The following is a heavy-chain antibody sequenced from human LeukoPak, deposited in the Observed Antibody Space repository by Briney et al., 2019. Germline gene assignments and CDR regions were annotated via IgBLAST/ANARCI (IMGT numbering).Heavy chain of an antibody. CDR1: GGSFSGYY. V-gene: IGHV4-34*01. Sequence: SETLSLTCAVYGGSFSGYYWSWIRQPPGKGLEWIGEINHSGSTNYNPSLKSRVTISVDSSKNQFSLKLSSVTAADTAVYYCARAAYYDSSGYYFGGWFDPWGQGTLVTVSS. CDR3: ARAAYYDSSGYYFGGWFDP. CDR2: INHSGST. J-gene: IGHJ5*02. D-gene: IGHD3-22*01.